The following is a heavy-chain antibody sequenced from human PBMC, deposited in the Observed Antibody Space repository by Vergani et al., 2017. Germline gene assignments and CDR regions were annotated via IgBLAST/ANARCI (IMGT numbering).Heavy chain of an antibody. CDR2: IYYSGRT. CDR1: GGSISGVSYY. V-gene: IGHV4-61*02. D-gene: IGHD1-26*01. CDR3: ARYSAVGGTFDS. Sequence: QVQLQESGPGLVKPSQSLSLTCTVSGGSISGVSYYLSWVRQRAGKGLEWIGRIYYSGRTDYNPSLESRVAISVDTSKNTFSLKLDSVTAADSAMCYCARYSAVGGTFDSWGQGTLVSVSS. J-gene: IGHJ4*02.